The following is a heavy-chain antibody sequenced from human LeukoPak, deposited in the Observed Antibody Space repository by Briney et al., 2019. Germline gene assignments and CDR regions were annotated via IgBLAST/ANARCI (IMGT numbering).Heavy chain of an antibody. CDR1: GGSIRSGDYF. J-gene: IGHJ4*02. CDR3: AGEAPATPGSYVDY. Sequence: SETLSLTCTVSGGSIRSGDYFWSWIRQAPEKGLQWIGYIHHSGITNYNASLKSRVTMAVDTSKNQFSLKLTSVSAADTAVYYCAGEAPATPGSYVDYWGQGTPVTVSS. D-gene: IGHD3-10*01. V-gene: IGHV4-30-4*01. CDR2: IHHSGIT.